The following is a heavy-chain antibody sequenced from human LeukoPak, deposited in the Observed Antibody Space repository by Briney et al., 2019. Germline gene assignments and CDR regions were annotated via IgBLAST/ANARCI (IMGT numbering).Heavy chain of an antibody. J-gene: IGHJ4*02. CDR2: ISGSGGST. D-gene: IGHD3-22*01. CDR3: ANIDSFHASMIY. V-gene: IGHV3-23*01. Sequence: GGSLRLSCAASGFTFSSYAMSWVRQAPGKGLEWVSAISGSGGSTYYADSVKGRFTISRDNSENTLYLQMNSLRAEDTAVYYCANIDSFHASMIYWGQGTLVTVSS. CDR1: GFTFSSYA.